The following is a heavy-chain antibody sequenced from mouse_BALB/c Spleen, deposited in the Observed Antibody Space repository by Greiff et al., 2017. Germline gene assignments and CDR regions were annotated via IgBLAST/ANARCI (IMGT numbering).Heavy chain of an antibody. CDR3: ARSTIVTSVLAY. CDR2: IHPNSGKT. V-gene: IGHV1S130*01. J-gene: IGHJ3*01. Sequence: QVQLQQSGSVLVRPGASVKLSCKASGYTFTSSRMHWVKQRPGQGLEWIGEIHPNSGKTNYNEKFKGKATLTVDTSSSTAYVELSSLTSEDSAVCYGARSTIVTSVLAYWGQGTLVTVSA. CDR1: GYTFTSSR. D-gene: IGHD2-2*01.